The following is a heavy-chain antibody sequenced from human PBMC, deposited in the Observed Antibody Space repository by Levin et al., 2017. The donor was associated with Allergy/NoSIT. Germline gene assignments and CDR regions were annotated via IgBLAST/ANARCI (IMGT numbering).Heavy chain of an antibody. CDR3: ARAARSGSYYYVDY. Sequence: GGSLRLSCAASGFTFSSYSMNWVRQAPGKGLEWVSSISSSSSYIYYADSVKGRFTISRDNAKNSLYLQMNSLRAEDTAVYYCARAARSGSYYYVDYWGQGTLVTVSS. CDR1: GFTFSSYS. D-gene: IGHD1-26*01. V-gene: IGHV3-21*01. J-gene: IGHJ4*02. CDR2: ISSSSSYI.